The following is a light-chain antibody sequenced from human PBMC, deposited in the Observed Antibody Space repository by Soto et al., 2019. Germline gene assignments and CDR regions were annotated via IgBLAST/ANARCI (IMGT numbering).Light chain of an antibody. CDR3: SSYTSSSTLLYV. CDR2: DVS. J-gene: IGLJ1*01. CDR1: ISDVGGYNY. Sequence: QSALTQPASVSGSPGQSITISCTGTISDVGGYNYVSWYQQHPGKAPKLMIYDVSNRPSGVSNRFSGSKSGNTASLTISGLQDEDEADYYCSSYTSSSTLLYVFGTGTKLTVL. V-gene: IGLV2-14*01.